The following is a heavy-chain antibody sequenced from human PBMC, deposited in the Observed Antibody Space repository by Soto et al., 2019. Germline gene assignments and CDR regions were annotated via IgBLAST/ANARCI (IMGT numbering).Heavy chain of an antibody. CDR1: GGTFSSYA. CDR2: IIPIFGTA. V-gene: IGHV1-69*13. J-gene: IGHJ6*02. Sequence: SVKLSCTASGGTFSSYAISCVRQAPGQGLEWMGGIIPIFGTANYAQKFQGRVTITADESTSTAYMELSSLRSEDTAVYHCASLQGHYYYYGMDVWGQGTTVTVSS. CDR3: ASLQGHYYYYGMDV.